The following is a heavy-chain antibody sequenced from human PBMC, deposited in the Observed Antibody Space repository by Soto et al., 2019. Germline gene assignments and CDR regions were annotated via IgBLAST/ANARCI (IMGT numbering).Heavy chain of an antibody. Sequence: QVQLVQSGAEVKKPGSSVKVSCKASGGTFRTSAISWVRQAPGQGLEWVGGIMPVFRRPKYAQNFQGRVTISADESTSTAYMELSSLRSDDTAVYYCARVKYCPHLGGNYYYILDVWGQGTAVTVSS. CDR2: IMPVFRRP. D-gene: IGHD3-3*02. V-gene: IGHV1-69*12. J-gene: IGHJ6*02. CDR3: ARVKYCPHLGGNYYYILDV. CDR1: GGTFRTSA.